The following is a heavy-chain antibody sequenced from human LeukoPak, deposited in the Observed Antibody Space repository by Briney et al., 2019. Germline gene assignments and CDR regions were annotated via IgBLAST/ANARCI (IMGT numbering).Heavy chain of an antibody. J-gene: IGHJ4*02. Sequence: SETLSLSCNVSGCSISSSTLYWGWLRQPPGKGLEWVGNICCSGRTYYDPSLKSRLTISVDTSQRQFSLRLSSVTAEDTGLYYCTRGSYDVLTGYSTLGEYWGQGALVTVAS. CDR3: TRGSYDVLTGYSTLGEY. CDR1: GCSISSSTLY. D-gene: IGHD3-9*01. CDR2: ICCSGRT. V-gene: IGHV4-39*01.